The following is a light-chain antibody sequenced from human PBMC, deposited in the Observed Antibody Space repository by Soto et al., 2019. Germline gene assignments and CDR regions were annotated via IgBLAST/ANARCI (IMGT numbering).Light chain of an antibody. CDR3: QKYDTSPYT. CDR2: GAS. V-gene: IGKV3-20*01. J-gene: IGKJ2*01. CDR1: QTVIINY. Sequence: ESVLTQSPGTLSLSPGERATLSCRASQTVIINYLAWYQRKPGQAPRLLIYGASNRATGIPDRFSGDGSGTDFTLTINRLEAEDSALYYCQKYDTSPYTFGQGTKLEIK.